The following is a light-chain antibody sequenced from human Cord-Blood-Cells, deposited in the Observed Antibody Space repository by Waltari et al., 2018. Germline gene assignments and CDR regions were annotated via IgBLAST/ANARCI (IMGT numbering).Light chain of an antibody. CDR2: DVS. CDR1: SSTVAGSHA. J-gene: IGLJ3*02. Sequence: SALTQPASVSGSPRQSTTISRTGTSSTVAGSHAVHWYQQPPGKAPKLMIYDVSNRPSGVSNRFAGSKSGNTASLTISGLQAEDEADYYCSSYTSSSTRVFGGGTKLTVL. CDR3: SSYTSSSTRV. V-gene: IGLV2-14*01.